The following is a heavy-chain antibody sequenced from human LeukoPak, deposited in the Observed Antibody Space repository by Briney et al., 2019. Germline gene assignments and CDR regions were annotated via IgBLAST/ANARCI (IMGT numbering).Heavy chain of an antibody. Sequence: SETLSLTRAVYGGSFSGYYWSWIRQPAGKGLEWIGRIYTSGSTNYNPSLKSRVTISVDTSKNQFSLKLSSVTAADTAVYYCARTDLWFGELSLFDPWGQGTLVTVSS. V-gene: IGHV4-59*10. CDR3: ARTDLWFGELSLFDP. D-gene: IGHD3-10*01. CDR1: GGSFSGYY. CDR2: IYTSGST. J-gene: IGHJ5*02.